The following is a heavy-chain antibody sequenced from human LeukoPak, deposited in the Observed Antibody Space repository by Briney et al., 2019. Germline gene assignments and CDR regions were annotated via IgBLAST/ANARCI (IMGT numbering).Heavy chain of an antibody. Sequence: SETLSLTCTVSGGSISSSSYYRGWIRQPPGKGLEWIGSIYYSGSTYYNPSLKSRVTISVDTSKNQFSLKLSSVTAADTAVYYCARPAMVRGEDGQLWDYWGQGTLVTVSS. J-gene: IGHJ4*02. CDR1: GGSISSSSYY. D-gene: IGHD3-10*01. V-gene: IGHV4-39*01. CDR3: ARPAMVRGEDGQLWDY. CDR2: IYYSGST.